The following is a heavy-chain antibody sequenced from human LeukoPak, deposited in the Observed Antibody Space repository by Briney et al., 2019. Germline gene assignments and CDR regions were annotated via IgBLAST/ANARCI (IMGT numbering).Heavy chain of an antibody. V-gene: IGHV3-23*01. CDR2: MSGSGGST. CDR3: AKEMGEFATSCFDY. Sequence: SLSLSCAASGFSFSSYAMSWVSQAPGKGLGWVSAMSGSGGSTYYADSVQGRFTISRDNAKNTLYLQMISLRAEDTAVYYFAKEMGEFATSCFDYWGQGTLVTVSS. J-gene: IGHJ4*02. D-gene: IGHD2-2*01. CDR1: GFSFSSYA.